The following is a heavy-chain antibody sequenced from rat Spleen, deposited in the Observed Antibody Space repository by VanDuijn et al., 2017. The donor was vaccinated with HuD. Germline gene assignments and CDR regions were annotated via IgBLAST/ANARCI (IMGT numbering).Heavy chain of an antibody. Sequence: VQLKESGPGLVQPSQTLSLICTVSGFSLTDYSVHWVRQPPGKGLEWMGVMWNGGNTAYNSPLKSRLSISRDTSKSQVFLKMDSLQTEDTAIYFCTRDHSYWGSYYPGGFAYWGQGTLVTVSS. CDR1: GFSLTDYS. V-gene: IGHV2S63*01. J-gene: IGHJ3*01. CDR3: TRDHSYWGSYYPGGFAY. CDR2: MWNGGNT. D-gene: IGHD1-12*02.